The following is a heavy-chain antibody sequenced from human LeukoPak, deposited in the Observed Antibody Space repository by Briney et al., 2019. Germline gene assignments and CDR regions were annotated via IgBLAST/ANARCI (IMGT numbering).Heavy chain of an antibody. Sequence: GESLKISCKGSGYSFTSYWIGWVRQMPGKGLEWMGIIYPGDSDTRYSPSFQGQVTISADKSISTAYLQWSSLRSEDTAVYYCARSLLTLETYYSNYPYYFDYWGQGTLVTVSS. J-gene: IGHJ4*02. CDR3: ARSLLTLETYYSNYPYYFDY. V-gene: IGHV5-51*01. CDR2: IYPGDSDT. CDR1: GYSFTSYW. D-gene: IGHD4-11*01.